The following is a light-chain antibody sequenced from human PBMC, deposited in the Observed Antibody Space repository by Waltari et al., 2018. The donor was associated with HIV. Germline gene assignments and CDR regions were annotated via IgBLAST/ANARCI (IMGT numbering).Light chain of an antibody. J-gene: IGLJ2*01. CDR1: SCGVARHHF. Sequence: VVTQEPSLTVSPGDTVTLSCASFSCGVARHHFPYWFQLKPGQPPRPLIYDSEKRPPLTSGRFSGSLAGGRAILTLSGALPEDEAEYFCLLSYGGVRVFGGGTNLTV. CDR2: DSE. CDR3: LLSYGGVRV. V-gene: IGLV7-46*01.